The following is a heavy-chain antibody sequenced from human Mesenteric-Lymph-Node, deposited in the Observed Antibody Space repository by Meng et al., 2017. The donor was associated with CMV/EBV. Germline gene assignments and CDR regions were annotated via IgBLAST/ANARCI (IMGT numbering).Heavy chain of an antibody. Sequence: TCAVSGDSISRNLWWSWVRQPPGKGLEWIGEISYSGSTKYNPSLQSRVTISSDTTNNRFSLRLNSVTAADTGVYFCARSPGFWSFDYWGRGTLVTVSS. CDR1: GDSISRNLW. CDR3: ARSPGFWSFDY. J-gene: IGHJ4*02. D-gene: IGHD2-8*02. V-gene: IGHV4-4*01. CDR2: ISYSGST.